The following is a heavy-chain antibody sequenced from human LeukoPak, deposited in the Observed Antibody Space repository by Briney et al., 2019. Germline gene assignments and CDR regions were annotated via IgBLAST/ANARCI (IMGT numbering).Heavy chain of an antibody. CDR2: TSGSI. CDR3: ARVLAIFGLDTTDFYMDV. D-gene: IGHD3/OR15-3a*01. J-gene: IGHJ6*03. CDR1: GASISSHY. V-gene: IGHV4-59*11. Sequence: PSETLSLTCAVSGASISSHYWSWIRQPPGKGLEWIAYTSGSISDNPSLKSRVAVSVDPSQNQVSLSLTSVTAADTAVYYCARVLAIFGLDTTDFYMDVWGKGTTVTVSS.